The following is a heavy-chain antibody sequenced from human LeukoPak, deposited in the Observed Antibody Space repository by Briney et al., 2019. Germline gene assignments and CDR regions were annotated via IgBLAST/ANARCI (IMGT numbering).Heavy chain of an antibody. CDR2: ISYDGTNK. V-gene: IGHV3-30-3*01. J-gene: IGHJ3*02. Sequence: SGTSLRLSCAASGFTFSTYAIHWVRQAPGKGLEWVALISYDGTNKYYADSVKGRFTISRDNSKNTLYLQMNSLRAEDTAVYYCARDGAAAGNDAFDIWGQGTMVTVSS. CDR1: GFTFSTYA. CDR3: ARDGAAAGNDAFDI. D-gene: IGHD6-13*01.